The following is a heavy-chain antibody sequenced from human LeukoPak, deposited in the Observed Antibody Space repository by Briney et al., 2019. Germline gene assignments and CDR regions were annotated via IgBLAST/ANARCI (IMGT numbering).Heavy chain of an antibody. J-gene: IGHJ1*01. Sequence: PSGTLSLTCTVSGGSISSSSYYWGWIRQPPGKGLEWIGSIYYSGSTYYNPSLKSRVTISVDTSKNQFSLKLSSVTAADTAVYYCASSSVAARAFRYFQHWGQGTLVTVSS. CDR2: IYYSGST. V-gene: IGHV4-39*01. D-gene: IGHD6-6*01. CDR1: GGSISSSSYY. CDR3: ASSSVAARAFRYFQH.